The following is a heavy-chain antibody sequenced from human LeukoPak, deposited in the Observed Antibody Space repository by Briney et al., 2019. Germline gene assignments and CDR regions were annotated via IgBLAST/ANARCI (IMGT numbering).Heavy chain of an antibody. J-gene: IGHJ4*02. CDR3: ARVSPQLGACSGGSCYGGFDH. Sequence: ASVKVSCKASGYTFTSYGISWVRQAPGQGLEWMGWISAYNGNTNYAQKLQGRVTMTTDTSTSTAYMELRSLRSDNTAVYYCARVSPQLGACSGGSCYGGFDHWGRGTLVTVSS. CDR2: ISAYNGNT. CDR1: GYTFTSYG. D-gene: IGHD2-15*01. V-gene: IGHV1-18*01.